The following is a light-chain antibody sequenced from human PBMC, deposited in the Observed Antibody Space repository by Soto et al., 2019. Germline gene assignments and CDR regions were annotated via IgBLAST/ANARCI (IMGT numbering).Light chain of an antibody. Sequence: QSVLTQPASVSGSPGQSITISCTGTSSDVGSYNLVSWYQQHPGKAPKLMIYEGSKRPSGVSIRFSGSKSGNTASLTISGVQAEDEADYYCCAYARSVVFGGGTKLTVL. V-gene: IGLV2-23*01. CDR1: SSDVGSYNL. J-gene: IGLJ2*01. CDR2: EGS. CDR3: CAYARSVV.